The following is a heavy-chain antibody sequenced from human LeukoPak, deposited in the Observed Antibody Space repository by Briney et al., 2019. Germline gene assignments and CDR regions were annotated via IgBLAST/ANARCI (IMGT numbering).Heavy chain of an antibody. V-gene: IGHV4-31*03. CDR1: GGSISSGGYY. J-gene: IGHJ4*02. CDR3: ARDSLRHPLDY. CDR2: IYYSGST. Sequence: PSETLSLTCTVSGGSISSGGYYWSWIRQHPGKGLEWIGYIYYSGSTYYNPSLKSRVTISVDTSKNQFSLKLSSVTAANTAVYYCARDSLRHPLDYWGQGTLVTVSS.